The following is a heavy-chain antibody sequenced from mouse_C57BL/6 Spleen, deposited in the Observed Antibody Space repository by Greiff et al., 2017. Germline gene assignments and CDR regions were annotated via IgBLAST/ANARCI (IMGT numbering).Heavy chain of an antibody. CDR1: GYAFSSSW. Sequence: VQLQQSGPELVKPGASVKISCKASGYAFSSSWMNWVKQRPGKGLEWIGRIYPGDGDTNYNGKFKGKATLTADKSSSTAYMQLSSLTSEDSAVYFWARRGRGRYFEDWGQGATLTVSS. CDR3: ARRGRGRYFED. V-gene: IGHV1-82*01. J-gene: IGHJ2*01. CDR2: IYPGDGDT.